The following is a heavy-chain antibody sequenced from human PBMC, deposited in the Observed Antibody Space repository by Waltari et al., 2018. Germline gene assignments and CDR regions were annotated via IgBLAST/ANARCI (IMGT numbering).Heavy chain of an antibody. CDR2: IYYSGCT. V-gene: IGHV4-39*01. J-gene: IGHJ4*02. Sequence: QLQLQESGPGLVKPSETLSLTCTLSGGSISSSSYYWGWIRQPPGKGLEWIGSIYYSGCTIYHPSLKRRVTISVDTAKNQFSLKLSSVTAADTAVDYCARLLGIAVAGTIDYWGQGTLVTVSS. CDR1: GGSISSSSYY. D-gene: IGHD6-19*01. CDR3: ARLLGIAVAGTIDY.